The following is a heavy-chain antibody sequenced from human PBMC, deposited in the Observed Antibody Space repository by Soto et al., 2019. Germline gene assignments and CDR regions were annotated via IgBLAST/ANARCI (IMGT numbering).Heavy chain of an antibody. V-gene: IGHV3-30-3*01. J-gene: IGHJ4*02. CDR1: GFTFSSYA. CDR2: ISYDGSNK. Sequence: QVQLVESGGGVVQPGRSLRLSCAASGFTFSSYAMHWVRQAPGKGLEWVAVISYDGSNKYYADSVKGRFTISRDNSKNTLYLQMNSLRAEDTAVYYCARGAPHYDILTGYYFGYYFDYWGQGTLVTVSS. CDR3: ARGAPHYDILTGYYFGYYFDY. D-gene: IGHD3-9*01.